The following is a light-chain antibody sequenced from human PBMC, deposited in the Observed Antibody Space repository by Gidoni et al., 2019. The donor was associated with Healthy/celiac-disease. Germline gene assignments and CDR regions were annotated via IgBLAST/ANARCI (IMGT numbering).Light chain of an antibody. Sequence: QSALTPPAPVSGSPGQSIPISCTGTSSDVGGYNYVSWYQHHPGKAPKLMNDDVSHRPSGVSNRFSGPKSGNTASLTISGLQAEDEADYYCSSYTSSSTVVFGGGTKLTVL. V-gene: IGLV2-14*03. J-gene: IGLJ2*01. CDR3: SSYTSSSTVV. CDR2: DVS. CDR1: SSDVGGYNY.